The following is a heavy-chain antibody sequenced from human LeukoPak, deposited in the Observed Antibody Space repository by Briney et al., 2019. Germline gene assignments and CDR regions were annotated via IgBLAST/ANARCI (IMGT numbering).Heavy chain of an antibody. CDR3: AREGKDYDILTGYYPNWFDP. CDR2: IIPIFGTA. Sequence: GASVKVSCKASGGTFSSYAISWVRQAPGQGLEWMGGIIPIFGTANYAQKFQGRVTITADESTSTAYMELSSLRSEDTAVYYCAREGKDYDILTGYYPNWFDPWGQGTLVTVSS. CDR1: GGTFSSYA. V-gene: IGHV1-69*01. D-gene: IGHD3-9*01. J-gene: IGHJ5*02.